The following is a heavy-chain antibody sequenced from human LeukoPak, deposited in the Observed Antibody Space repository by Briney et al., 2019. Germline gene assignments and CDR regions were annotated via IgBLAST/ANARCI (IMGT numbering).Heavy chain of an antibody. J-gene: IGHJ4*02. CDR2: IYYSGST. CDR3: ARSPERWLQLLIDY. CDR1: GGSISSYY. V-gene: IGHV4-59*08. D-gene: IGHD5-24*01. Sequence: PSETLSLTCTVSGGSISSYYWRWIRQPPGKGLEWIGYIYYSGSTYYNPSLKGRVTISVGATKNQSSLMLSSVTAADTAVYYCARSPERWLQLLIDYWGQGTLVTVSS.